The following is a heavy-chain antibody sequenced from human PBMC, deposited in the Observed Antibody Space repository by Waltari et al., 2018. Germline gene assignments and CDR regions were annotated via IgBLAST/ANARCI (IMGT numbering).Heavy chain of an antibody. V-gene: IGHV3-7*01. Sequence: EVQLVESGGGSVQPGGSLRLSCSVSGFSFITYWMNWVRQAPGKGLEWVGSINEDGSETYYADSVKVRFTISRDNGKTSLYLQMNSLRSEDTAVYYCARDRGYLVHDYWGQGTLVTVSA. CDR2: INEDGSET. CDR3: ARDRGYLVHDY. CDR1: GFSFITYW. D-gene: IGHD1-26*01. J-gene: IGHJ4*02.